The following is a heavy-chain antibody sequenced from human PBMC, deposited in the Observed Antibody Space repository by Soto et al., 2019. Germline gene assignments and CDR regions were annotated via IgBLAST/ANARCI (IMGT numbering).Heavy chain of an antibody. CDR1: GFTFSSYA. D-gene: IGHD3-3*01. J-gene: IGHJ4*02. CDR3: ASHITIFGVIAQKGYFDY. V-gene: IGHV3-30-3*01. CDR2: ISYDGSNK. Sequence: QVQLVESGGGVVQPGRSLRLSCAASGFTFSSYAMHWVRQAPGKGLEWVAVISYDGSNKYYADSVKGRFTISRDNSKNTLYLQMNSLRAEDTAVYYCASHITIFGVIAQKGYFDYCGQGTLVTVSS.